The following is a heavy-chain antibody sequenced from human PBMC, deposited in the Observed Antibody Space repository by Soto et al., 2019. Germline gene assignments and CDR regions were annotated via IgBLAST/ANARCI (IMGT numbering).Heavy chain of an antibody. D-gene: IGHD3-10*01. V-gene: IGHV3-30*18. J-gene: IGHJ4*02. CDR1: GFTFSSYG. CDR3: AKGVKDGSGSLMVSY. CDR2: ISYDGSNK. Sequence: QVQLVESGGGVVQPGRSLRLSCAASGFTFSSYGMHWVRQAPGKGLEWVAVISYDGSNKYYADSVKGRFTISRDNSKNALDLQMNSLRAEDTAVYYCAKGVKDGSGSLMVSYWGQGTLVTVSS.